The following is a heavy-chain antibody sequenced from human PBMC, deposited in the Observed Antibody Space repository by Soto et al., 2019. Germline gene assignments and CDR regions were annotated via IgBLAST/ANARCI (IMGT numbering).Heavy chain of an antibody. CDR2: IFSNDEK. V-gene: IGHV2-26*01. D-gene: IGHD6-19*01. CDR1: GGSISNYYW. Sequence: ETLSLTCTVSGGSISNYYWTWIRQPPGKALEWLAHIFSNDEKSYSTSLKSRLTISKDTSKSQVVLTMTNMDPVDTATYYCARMLGYGSGWYDGNWFDPWGQGTLVTVSS. J-gene: IGHJ5*02. CDR3: ARMLGYGSGWYDGNWFDP.